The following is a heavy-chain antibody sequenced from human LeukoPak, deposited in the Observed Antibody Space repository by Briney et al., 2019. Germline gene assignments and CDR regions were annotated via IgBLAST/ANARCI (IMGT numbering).Heavy chain of an antibody. CDR3: AKGGTTVVDY. CDR2: INSDGSST. D-gene: IGHD4-23*01. CDR1: GLTISNYW. V-gene: IGHV3-74*01. J-gene: IGHJ4*02. Sequence: GGSLRLSCAASGLTISNYWMHWVRQAPGKGLLWVARINSDGSSTTYADSVKGRFTISRDNAKNTLYLQMNSLGDEDTAVYYCAKGGTTVVDYWGQGTLVTVSS.